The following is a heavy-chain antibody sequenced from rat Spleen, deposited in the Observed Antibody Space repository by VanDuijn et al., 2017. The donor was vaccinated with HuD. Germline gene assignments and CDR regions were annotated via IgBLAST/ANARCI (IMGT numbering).Heavy chain of an antibody. CDR1: GFTFNNYW. Sequence: EVQLVESGGGLVQPGRSLKLSCVASGFTFNNYWMTWIRQAPGKGLEWVASITNTGGGNAYYRDSVKGRFTISRDDAINTLYLQMDSLGSEDTATYYCVRYYYDGSYYVMDAWGQGASVTVSS. D-gene: IGHD1-12*02. CDR2: ITNTGGGNA. CDR3: VRYYYDGSYYVMDA. J-gene: IGHJ4*01. V-gene: IGHV5-31*01.